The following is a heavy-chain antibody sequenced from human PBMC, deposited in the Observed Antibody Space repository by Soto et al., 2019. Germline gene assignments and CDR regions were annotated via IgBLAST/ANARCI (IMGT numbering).Heavy chain of an antibody. Sequence: SETLSLTCTVSGGSISSYYWSRIRQPAGKGLEWIGRIYTSGSTNYNPSLKSRVTMSVDTSKNQFSLKLSSVTAADTAVYYCARDRAYNWNYDYFDYWGQGTLVTVSS. CDR3: ARDRAYNWNYDYFDY. CDR2: IYTSGST. D-gene: IGHD1-7*01. V-gene: IGHV4-4*07. J-gene: IGHJ4*02. CDR1: GGSISSYY.